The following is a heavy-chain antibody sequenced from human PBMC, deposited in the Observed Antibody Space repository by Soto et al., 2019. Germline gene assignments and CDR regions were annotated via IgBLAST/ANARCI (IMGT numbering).Heavy chain of an antibody. V-gene: IGHV3-23*01. CDR3: AKTRGSGRPYDYALDV. CDR2: IRGSGDIT. CDR1: GFTFSNDA. Sequence: EVQLLESGGGLVQPGGSLRLSCAASGFTFSNDAMSWVRQAPGKGLEWVSVIRGSGDITYYADSVEGRFTISRDNSKNTLSLQMTSLRAEDTAVYHCAKTRGSGRPYDYALDVWGQGTTVTVSS. J-gene: IGHJ6*02. D-gene: IGHD3-10*01.